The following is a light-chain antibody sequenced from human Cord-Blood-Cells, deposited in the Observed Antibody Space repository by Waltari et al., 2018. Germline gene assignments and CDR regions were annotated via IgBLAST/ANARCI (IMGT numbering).Light chain of an antibody. CDR1: LSVSSSY. CDR3: QQYGSSPMT. V-gene: IGKV3-20*01. J-gene: IGKJ1*01. CDR2: GAS. Sequence: EIVLTQSPGTLSLSPGERASLSVSSSYLAWYQQKPGQAPRLLIYGASSRATGIPDRFSGSGSGTDFTLTISRLEPEDFAVYYCQQYGSSPMTFGQGTKVEIK.